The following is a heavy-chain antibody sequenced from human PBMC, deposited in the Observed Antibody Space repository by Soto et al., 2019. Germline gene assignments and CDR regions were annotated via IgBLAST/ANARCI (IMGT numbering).Heavy chain of an antibody. J-gene: IGHJ4*02. CDR2: IYYSEST. CDR1: GGSISSYY. V-gene: IGHV4-59*01. Sequence: QVQLQESGPGLVKPSETLSLTCTVSGGSISSYYWSWIRQSPGKGLEWIAYIYYSESTNYNPSLKSRVTISVDTSKNQSSLKLRSVTAADTAVYYCAREGPGASFEYWGQGTLVTVSS. CDR3: AREGPGASFEY.